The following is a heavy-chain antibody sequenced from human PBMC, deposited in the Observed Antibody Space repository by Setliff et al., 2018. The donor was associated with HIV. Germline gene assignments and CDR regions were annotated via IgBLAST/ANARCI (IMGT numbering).Heavy chain of an antibody. CDR2: VYTTGST. CDR1: SGSINSGSYY. Sequence: PSEILSLTCIVSSGSINSGSYYWSWVRQPAGKGLEWIGRVYTTGSTNYNPSLKSRVAISVDTSKNRFSLNLTSVTAADTAIYFCARVGGKGYSNFLDSWGQGALVTVSS. D-gene: IGHD4-4*01. CDR3: ARVGGKGYSNFLDS. J-gene: IGHJ4*02. V-gene: IGHV4-61*02.